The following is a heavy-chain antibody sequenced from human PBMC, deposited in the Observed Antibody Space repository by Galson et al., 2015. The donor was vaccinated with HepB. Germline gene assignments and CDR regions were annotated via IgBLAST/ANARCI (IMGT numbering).Heavy chain of an antibody. V-gene: IGHV3-33*01. CDR2: IWYDGRNK. CDR1: GFTFSSYG. J-gene: IGHJ4*02. Sequence: SLRLSCAASGFTFSSYGIYWVRQAPGKGLEWVAVIWYDGRNKYYADSVKGRFTISRDNSKNTVYPQMNGLRAEDAAVYYCARGSDDSSGWYVVDYWGQGTLVTVSS. D-gene: IGHD6-19*01. CDR3: ARGSDDSSGWYVVDY.